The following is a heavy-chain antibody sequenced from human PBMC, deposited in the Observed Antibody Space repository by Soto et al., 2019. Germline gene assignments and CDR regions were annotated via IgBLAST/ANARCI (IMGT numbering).Heavy chain of an antibody. CDR3: ERLSTSPSEDLSYSDLSLDV. J-gene: IGHJ6*02. Sequence: PGESLKIDCQGPDYTFTNYWIGWVRQIPGKGLEWLGIIYPFDSDTRYNPSFQGQVTISADKSVNTAYLHWRSLKASDTATYYCERLSTSPSEDLSYSDLSLDVWGLGTTVTISS. CDR2: IYPFDSDT. D-gene: IGHD3-22*01. CDR1: DYTFTNYW. V-gene: IGHV5-51*01.